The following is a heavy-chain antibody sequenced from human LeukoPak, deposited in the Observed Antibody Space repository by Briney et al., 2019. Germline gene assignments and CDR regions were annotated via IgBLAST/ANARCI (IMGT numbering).Heavy chain of an antibody. Sequence: SETLSLTCAVYGGSFSGYYWSWLRQPPGKGLEWIGEINHSGSTNYNPSLKSRVTISVDTSKNQFSLKLSSVTAADTAVYYCATGRARRYYYGSGRNGMDVWGQGTTVTVSS. CDR3: ATGRARRYYYGSGRNGMDV. CDR1: GGSFSGYY. J-gene: IGHJ6*02. D-gene: IGHD3-10*01. CDR2: INHSGST. V-gene: IGHV4-34*01.